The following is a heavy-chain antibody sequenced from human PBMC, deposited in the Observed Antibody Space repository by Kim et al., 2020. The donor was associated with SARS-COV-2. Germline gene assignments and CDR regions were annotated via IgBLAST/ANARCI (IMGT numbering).Heavy chain of an antibody. D-gene: IGHD3-16*01. V-gene: IGHV3-23*01. CDR2: ISDRADSI. CDR3: ATNPRAYCIMGTCYCDY. CDR1: GFTFSSYA. Sequence: GGSLRLSCAASGFTFSSYAMSWVRQAPGKGLEWVSTISDRADSIYYADSVKGRFTISRDNSKNTLWLQMNSLRAEDTAVYYCATNPRAYCIMGTCYCDYWGQGTLVTVSS. J-gene: IGHJ4*02.